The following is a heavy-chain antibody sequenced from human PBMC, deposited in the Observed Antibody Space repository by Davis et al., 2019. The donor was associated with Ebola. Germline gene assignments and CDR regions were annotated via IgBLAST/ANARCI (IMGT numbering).Heavy chain of an antibody. CDR3: VRDFAFAFDY. V-gene: IGHV3-48*02. CDR1: GFSFSDHP. Sequence: PGGSLRLSCAASGFSFSDHPMNWVRQAPGKGPEWVSHIRSNSDIITYSDSVKGRFTISRDNVKSSLFLQMNSLRDEDTAIYYCVRDFAFAFDYWGQGSLVTVSS. D-gene: IGHD3-3*01. CDR2: IRSNSDII. J-gene: IGHJ4*02.